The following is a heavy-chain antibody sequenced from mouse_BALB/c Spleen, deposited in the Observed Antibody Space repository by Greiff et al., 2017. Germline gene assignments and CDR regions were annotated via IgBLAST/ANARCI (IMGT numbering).Heavy chain of an antibody. Sequence: VQLQQSGAELARPGASVKLSCKASGYTFTSYWMQWVKQRPGQGLEWIGAIYPGDGDTRYTQKFKGKATLTADKSSSTAYMQLSSLASEDSAVYYCASYYGYEGAYWGQGTLVTVSA. J-gene: IGHJ3*01. CDR3: ASYYGYEGAY. CDR2: IYPGDGDT. V-gene: IGHV1-87*01. D-gene: IGHD2-2*01. CDR1: GYTFTSYW.